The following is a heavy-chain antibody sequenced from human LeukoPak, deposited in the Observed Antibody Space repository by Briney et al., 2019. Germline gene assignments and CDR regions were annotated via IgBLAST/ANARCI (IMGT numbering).Heavy chain of an antibody. D-gene: IGHD3-10*01. V-gene: IGHV4-59*01. CDR2: IYYSGST. Sequence: SETLSLTCTVSGGSISSYYWSWIRQPPGKGLEWIGYIYYSGSTNYNPSLKSRVTISVDTSKNQFSLKLSSVTAADTVVYYCAQERLWFGESQSNWFDPWGQGTLVTVSS. J-gene: IGHJ5*02. CDR3: AQERLWFGESQSNWFDP. CDR1: GGSISSYY.